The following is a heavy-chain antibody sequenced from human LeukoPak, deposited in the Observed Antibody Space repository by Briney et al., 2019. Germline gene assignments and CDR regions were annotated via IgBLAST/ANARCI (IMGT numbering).Heavy chain of an antibody. CDR2: IYYSGST. J-gene: IGHJ4*02. CDR3: ARENYYDSSGYYY. V-gene: IGHV4-30-4*01. D-gene: IGHD3-22*01. Sequence: PSETLSLTCTVSVGPISSGDYYWSWIRQPPGKGLDWIGYIYYSGSTYYNPSLKSRVTISVDTSKKQFSLKLSSVTAADTAVYYCARENYYDSSGYYYWGQGTLVTVSS. CDR1: VGPISSGDYY.